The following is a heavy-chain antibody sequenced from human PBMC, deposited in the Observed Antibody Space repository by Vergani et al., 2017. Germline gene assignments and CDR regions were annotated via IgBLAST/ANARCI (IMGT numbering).Heavy chain of an antibody. CDR2: VRTRSSGETT. J-gene: IGHJ1*01. D-gene: IGHD3-3*02. CDR1: GLTFSKYA. Sequence: VQVVESGGGLVQPGRSLRLSCVGSGLTFSKYAVGWVRQTPEKGLEWIGLVRTRSSGETTDYAASVEGRFTISRDDSNNIAYLHMTNLRTEDSGRYYCTLARQHWGRGILVAVSS. V-gene: IGHV3-49*04. CDR3: TLARQH.